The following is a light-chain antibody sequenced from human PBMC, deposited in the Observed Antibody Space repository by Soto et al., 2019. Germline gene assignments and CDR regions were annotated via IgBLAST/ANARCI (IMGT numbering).Light chain of an antibody. Sequence: DIVMTQSPDSLAVSLGERATINCKSSQSVLYSSNNKNYLAWYQQKAGQPPKLLIYWASTRESGVPDRFSGSGSGTDFTLAISSRLAEDVAVYYCQQDYSPLPLTFGGGTKVEIK. CDR3: QQDYSPLPLT. J-gene: IGKJ4*01. V-gene: IGKV4-1*01. CDR1: QSVLYSSNNKNY. CDR2: WAS.